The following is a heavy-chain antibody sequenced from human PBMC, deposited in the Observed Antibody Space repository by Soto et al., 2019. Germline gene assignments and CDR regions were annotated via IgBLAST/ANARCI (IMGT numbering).Heavy chain of an antibody. CDR1: GFTFSSSE. Sequence: EVQLVESGGGLIQPGGSLRLSCAASGFTFSSSEMYWVRQAPGKGLEWVSYIHPSGQPIFYADSVKGRFTISRDNAKNSLYLQMSSLISEDSAVYYCARRASRWGQGTMVTVS. CDR3: ARRASR. CDR2: IHPSGQPI. D-gene: IGHD1-26*01. V-gene: IGHV3-48*03. J-gene: IGHJ3*01.